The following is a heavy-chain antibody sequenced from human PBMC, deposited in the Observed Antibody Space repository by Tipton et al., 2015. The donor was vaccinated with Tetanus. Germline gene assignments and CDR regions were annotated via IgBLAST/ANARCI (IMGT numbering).Heavy chain of an antibody. J-gene: IGHJ6*02. Sequence: TLSLTCTVSGDSISSGNYRYNWIRQLPGKGLEWIGYIYHTGTTYYNPSFKSRVSISVYTSMSQFSLELNSVTAADTAVYYCARDSRLFYAMDVWGQGATVAVSS. CDR3: ARDSRLFYAMDV. CDR2: IYHTGTT. V-gene: IGHV4-31*03. D-gene: IGHD6-25*01. CDR1: GDSISSGNYR.